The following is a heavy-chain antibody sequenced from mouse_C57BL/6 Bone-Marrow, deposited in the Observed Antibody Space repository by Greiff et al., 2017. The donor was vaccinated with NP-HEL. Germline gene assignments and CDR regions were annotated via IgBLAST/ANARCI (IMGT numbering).Heavy chain of an antibody. J-gene: IGHJ2*01. CDR1: GYTFTSYN. Sequence: LQQSGAELVRPGASVKMSCKASGYTFTSYNMHWVKQTPRQGLEWIGAIYPGNGDTSYNQKFKGKATLTVDKSSSTAYMQLSSLTSEDSAVYFCARSPDGYYPYYFDYWGQGTTLTVSS. CDR3: ARSPDGYYPYYFDY. D-gene: IGHD2-3*01. V-gene: IGHV1-12*01. CDR2: IYPGNGDT.